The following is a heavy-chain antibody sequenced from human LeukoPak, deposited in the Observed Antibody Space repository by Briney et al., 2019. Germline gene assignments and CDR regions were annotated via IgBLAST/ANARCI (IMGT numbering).Heavy chain of an antibody. Sequence: PGGSLRLSCAASGFTFSNSAMHWVRQAPGKGLEWVAVIAYDGSNKYYADSVRGRFTISRDNSKNMLYLQMNSLRAEDTALYYCARDKIAVAGPLDYWGQGTLVTVSS. D-gene: IGHD6-19*01. J-gene: IGHJ4*02. CDR1: GFTFSNSA. CDR2: IAYDGSNK. V-gene: IGHV3-30*04. CDR3: ARDKIAVAGPLDY.